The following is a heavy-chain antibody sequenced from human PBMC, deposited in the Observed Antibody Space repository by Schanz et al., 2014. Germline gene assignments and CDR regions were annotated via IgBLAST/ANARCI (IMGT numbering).Heavy chain of an antibody. Sequence: EVQLVESGGGMVQPGGSLRLSCAASGFTFFGSFAMSWVRQAPGKGLEWVSAISGSGASTYYADSVKGRFTISRDNSKNTLYLQMNSLRAEDTAVYYCAKDQGSYGSGSYSYFDYWGQGTLATVSS. V-gene: IGHV3-23*04. CDR1: GFTFFGSFA. CDR3: AKDQGSYGSGSYSYFDY. CDR2: ISGSGAST. J-gene: IGHJ4*02. D-gene: IGHD3-10*01.